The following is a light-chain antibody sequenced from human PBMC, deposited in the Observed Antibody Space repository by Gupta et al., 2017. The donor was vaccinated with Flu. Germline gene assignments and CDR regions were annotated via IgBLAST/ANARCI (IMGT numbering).Light chain of an antibody. CDR2: GSS. CDR3: QQYDNVPLT. Sequence: DIQMTQSPSSLSASVGDRVTITCQATQDTTNYLNWFQQKPGKAPRLLIYGSSILETGVPSRFTGSGSGTDFTFTISSLQTEDVATYFCQQYDNVPLTFGGGTKVEIK. CDR1: QDTTNY. V-gene: IGKV1-33*01. J-gene: IGKJ4*01.